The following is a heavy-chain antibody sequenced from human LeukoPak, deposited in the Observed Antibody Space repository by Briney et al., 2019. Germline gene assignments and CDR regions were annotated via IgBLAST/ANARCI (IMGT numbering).Heavy chain of an antibody. V-gene: IGHV3-33*06. Sequence: GGSLRLSCEASGFTFSNYAMHWVRQAPGKGLEWVAVIYYDGSNKYYADSVKGRFTISRDSSKNTLYLQMNSLRAEDTAVYYCAKEHSGSYPDPNRENWFDPWGQGTLVTVSS. CDR2: IYYDGSNK. J-gene: IGHJ5*02. CDR3: AKEHSGSYPDPNRENWFDP. D-gene: IGHD3-10*01. CDR1: GFTFSNYA.